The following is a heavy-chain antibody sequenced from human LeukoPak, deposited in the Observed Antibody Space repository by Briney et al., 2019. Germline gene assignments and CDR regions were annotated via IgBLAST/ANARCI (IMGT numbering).Heavy chain of an antibody. D-gene: IGHD1-26*01. CDR1: GYSFTSYY. J-gene: IGHJ5*02. Sequence: ASVKVSCKASGYSFTSYYMHWVRQAPGQGLEWMGLINPSGSSTTYAQKFQGRVTMTRDMFTSTDYMERTSLTSDDTAVYYCARDNSVGETAWWFDPWGQGTLVTVSS. CDR2: INPSGSST. V-gene: IGHV1-46*01. CDR3: ARDNSVGETAWWFDP.